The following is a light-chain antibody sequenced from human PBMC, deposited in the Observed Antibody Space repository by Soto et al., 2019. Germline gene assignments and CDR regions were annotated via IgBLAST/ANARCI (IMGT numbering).Light chain of an antibody. CDR2: GAS. CDR1: QSVSSSY. J-gene: IGKJ1*01. Sequence: EIVLTQSPGTLSLSPGERATLSCRASQSVSSSYLAWYQQNRGQAPRLLIYGASSRPPGIPDRFGGSGSGTDFTLTISRLEPEDFAVYYCQQYGSSRWTFGQRTKV. CDR3: QQYGSSRWT. V-gene: IGKV3-20*01.